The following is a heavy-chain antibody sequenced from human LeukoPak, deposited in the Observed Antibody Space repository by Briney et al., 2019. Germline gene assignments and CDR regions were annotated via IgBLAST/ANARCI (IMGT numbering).Heavy chain of an antibody. Sequence: SETLSLTCTVSGGSISSSSYYWGWIRQPPGKGLEWIGSIYYSGSTYYNPSLKSRVTISVDTSKNQFSLKLSSVTAADTAVYYCARGLRSHFYYYYYMDVWGTGTTVTVSS. CDR3: ARGLRSHFYYYYYMDV. V-gene: IGHV4-39*01. CDR1: GGSISSSSYY. CDR2: IYYSGST. J-gene: IGHJ6*03. D-gene: IGHD4-17*01.